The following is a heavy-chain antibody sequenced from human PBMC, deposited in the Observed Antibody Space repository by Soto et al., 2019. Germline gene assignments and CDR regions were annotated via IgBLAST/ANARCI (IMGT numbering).Heavy chain of an antibody. CDR1: GGSISSYY. CDR3: AREVDYYDSSGYQDAFDI. Sequence: SETLSLTCTVSGGSISSYYWSCIRQPAGKGLEWIGLIYTSGSTNYNPSLKSRVTMSVDTAKNQFSLKLSSVTAADTAVYYCAREVDYYDSSGYQDAFDIWGQGTMVTVSS. D-gene: IGHD3-22*01. CDR2: IYTSGST. J-gene: IGHJ3*02. V-gene: IGHV4-4*07.